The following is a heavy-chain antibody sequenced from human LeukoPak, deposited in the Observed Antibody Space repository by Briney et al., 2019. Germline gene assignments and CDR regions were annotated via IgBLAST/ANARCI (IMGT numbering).Heavy chain of an antibody. J-gene: IGHJ5*02. V-gene: IGHV4-31*03. CDR2: IYYSGNT. D-gene: IGHD3-10*01. CDR3: ARRLVRDLFDP. Sequence: SETLSLTCTVSGGSIRSGGHYWSRIRQHPGKGLEWIGYIYYSGNTYYNPSLKSRVTISVDTSKNQFSLKLRSVTAADTAVYYCARRLVRDLFDPWGQGTLVTVSS. CDR1: GGSIRSGGHY.